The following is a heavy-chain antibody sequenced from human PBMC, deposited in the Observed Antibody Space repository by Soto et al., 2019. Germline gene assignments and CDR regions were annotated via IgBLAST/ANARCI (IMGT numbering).Heavy chain of an antibody. V-gene: IGHV3-21*06. J-gene: IGHJ4*02. Sequence: PGGSLRLSCAASGFIFTRYSMNWVRQAPGKGLEWVSSISSTTNYIYYGDSMKGRFTISRDNAENSLYLEMNSLRAEDTAVYYCARESEDLTSNFDYWGQGTLVTVSS. CDR1: GFIFTRYS. CDR3: ARESEDLTSNFDY. CDR2: ISSTTNYI.